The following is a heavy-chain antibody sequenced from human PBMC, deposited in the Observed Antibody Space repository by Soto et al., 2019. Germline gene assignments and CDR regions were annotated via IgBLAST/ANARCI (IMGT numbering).Heavy chain of an antibody. CDR3: ARQSHNPNYDFWSGYP. CDR2: IDPSDSYT. CDR1: GYSFTSYW. V-gene: IGHV5-10-1*03. D-gene: IGHD3-3*01. J-gene: IGHJ5*02. Sequence: EVQLVQSGAEVKKPGESLRISCKGSGYSFTSYWISWVRQMPGKGLEWMGRIDPSDSYTNYSPSFQGHVTISADKSISTAYLQWSSLKASDTAMYYCARQSHNPNYDFWSGYPWGQGTLVTVSS.